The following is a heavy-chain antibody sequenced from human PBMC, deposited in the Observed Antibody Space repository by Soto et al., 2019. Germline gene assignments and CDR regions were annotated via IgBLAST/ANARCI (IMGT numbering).Heavy chain of an antibody. D-gene: IGHD2-2*02. J-gene: IGHJ6*02. CDR1: GFTFSSYA. CDR2: ISGSGGST. V-gene: IGHV3-23*01. Sequence: GGSLRLSCAASGFTFSSYAMSWVRQAPGKGLEWVSAISGSGGSTYYADSVKGRFTISRDNSKNTLYLQMNSLRAEDTAVYYCAKDLTKGNIGVVPAAITPIYYYYGMDVWGQGTTVTVSS. CDR3: AKDLTKGNIGVVPAAITPIYYYYGMDV.